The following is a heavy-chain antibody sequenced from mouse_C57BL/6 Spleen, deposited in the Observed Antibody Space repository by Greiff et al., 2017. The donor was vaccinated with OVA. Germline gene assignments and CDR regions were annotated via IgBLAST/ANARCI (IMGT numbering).Heavy chain of an antibody. D-gene: IGHD2-3*01. J-gene: IGHJ4*01. CDR2: IWSDGST. CDR3: ARHDGYYYAMDY. Sequence: VQLQQSGPGLVAPSQSLSITCTVSGFSLTSYGVHWVRQPPGKGLGWLVVIWSDGSTTYNSALKSRLSISKDNSKSQVFLKMNSLQTDDTAMYYCARHDGYYYAMDYWGQGTSVTVSS. CDR1: GFSLTSYG. V-gene: IGHV2-6-1*01.